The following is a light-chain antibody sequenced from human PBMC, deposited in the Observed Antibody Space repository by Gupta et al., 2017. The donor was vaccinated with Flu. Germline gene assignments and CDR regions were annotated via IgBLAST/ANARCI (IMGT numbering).Light chain of an antibody. J-gene: IGLJ3*02. CDR3: AAWDDSLNGRV. CDR2: SNN. Sequence: QSVLTQPPSASGTPGQRVTIPCFGSSSNIGSNTVNWYQQLPGTAPKLLIYSNNQRPSGVPDRFSGSKSGTSASLAISGLQSEDEADYYCAAWDDSLNGRVFGGGTKLTVL. V-gene: IGLV1-44*01. CDR1: SSNIGSNT.